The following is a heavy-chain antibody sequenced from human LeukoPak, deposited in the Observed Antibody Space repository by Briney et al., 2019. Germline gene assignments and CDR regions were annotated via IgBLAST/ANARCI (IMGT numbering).Heavy chain of an antibody. CDR1: GYSFTSYW. Sequence: GESLKISCKGSGYSFTSYWIGWVRQMPGKGLEWMGIIYPGDSDTRYNPSFQGQVTISADKSISTAYLQWSSLKASDTAMYFCARHGAVAVVDTGPFDYWGQGTLVTVSS. D-gene: IGHD6-19*01. V-gene: IGHV5-51*01. CDR3: ARHGAVAVVDTGPFDY. J-gene: IGHJ4*02. CDR2: IYPGDSDT.